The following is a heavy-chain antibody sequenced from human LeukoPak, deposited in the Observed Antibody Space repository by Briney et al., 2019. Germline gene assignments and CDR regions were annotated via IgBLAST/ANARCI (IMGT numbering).Heavy chain of an antibody. CDR2: INPSGGST. V-gene: IGHV1-46*01. CDR1: GYTFTSYY. J-gene: IGHJ4*02. Sequence: ASVKVSCKASGYTFTSYYMHWVRQAPGQGLEWMGIINPSGGSTSYAQKFQGRVTMTRDMSTSTVYMELSSLRSEDTAVYYCAKGYSGYYYSNPNYFDYWGQGTLVTVSS. CDR3: AKGYSGYYYSNPNYFDY. D-gene: IGHD3-22*01.